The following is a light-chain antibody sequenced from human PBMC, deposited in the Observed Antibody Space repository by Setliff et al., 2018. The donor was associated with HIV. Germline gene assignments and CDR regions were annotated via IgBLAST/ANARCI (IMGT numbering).Light chain of an antibody. CDR1: SDDIGRYYY. CDR3: SSYTSSSTLYV. Sequence: QSALAQPASVSGSPGQAITISCTGTSDDIGRYYYVSWYQQLPGKAPKLIMYDVSHRPSGVSTRFSGSKSGNTASLTISGLQAEDEADYYCSSYTSSSTLYVFGTGTKVTVL. J-gene: IGLJ1*01. CDR2: DVS. V-gene: IGLV2-14*03.